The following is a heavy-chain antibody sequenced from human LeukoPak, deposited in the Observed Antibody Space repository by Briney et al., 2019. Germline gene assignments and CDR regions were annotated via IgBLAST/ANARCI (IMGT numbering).Heavy chain of an antibody. CDR1: GFTFSSYE. CDR2: ISTSGDSI. J-gene: IGHJ4*02. D-gene: IGHD1-26*01. CDR3: ARGSGFVFDY. V-gene: IGHV3-48*03. Sequence: PGGSLRLSCVASGFTFSSYEVNWVRQAPGKGLEWVSYISTSGDSIYYADSVKGRFTISRDNVKNSLFLQMNSLRAEATAVYYCARGSGFVFDYCGQGTLVTVSA.